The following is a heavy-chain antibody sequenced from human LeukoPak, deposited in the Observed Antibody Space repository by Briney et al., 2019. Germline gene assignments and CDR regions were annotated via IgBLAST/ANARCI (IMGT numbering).Heavy chain of an antibody. J-gene: IGHJ3*02. D-gene: IGHD3-9*01. V-gene: IGHV3-30*18. Sequence: GGSLRLSCAASGFTFSGYGMHWVRQAPGKGLEWVAVISYDGSNKYYAASVKGRFTISRDNSKNTLYLQMNSLRAEDTAVYYCAKGEDHDILTGAPHNAFDIWGQGTMVTVSS. CDR1: GFTFSGYG. CDR3: AKGEDHDILTGAPHNAFDI. CDR2: ISYDGSNK.